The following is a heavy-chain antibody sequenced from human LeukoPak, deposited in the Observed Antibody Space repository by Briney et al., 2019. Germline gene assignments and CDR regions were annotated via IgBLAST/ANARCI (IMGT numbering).Heavy chain of an antibody. J-gene: IGHJ4*02. Sequence: GESLKISCKGSGYSFTSYWIGWVRQMPGKSLEWMGIIYPGDSDTRYSPSFQGQVTISADKSISTAYLQWSRLKASDTDMYYCARVGQVDIVATNHLWIGYFDYWGQGTLVTVSS. V-gene: IGHV5-51*01. CDR2: IYPGDSDT. CDR1: GYSFTSYW. CDR3: ARVGQVDIVATNHLWIGYFDY. D-gene: IGHD5-12*01.